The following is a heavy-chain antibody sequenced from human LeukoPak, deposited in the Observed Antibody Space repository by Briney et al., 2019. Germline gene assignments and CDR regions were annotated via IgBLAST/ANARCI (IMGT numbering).Heavy chain of an antibody. CDR2: IKHDGSEK. D-gene: IGHD3-3*01. Sequence: GGSLRLSCAAAGFTFSSYWLSWVRQAPGKGLGWVANIKHDGSEKYYMDSVKGRFTISRDNAKNSLYLQMNSLRAEDTAVYYCARDSSIFGVFWGQGTLVTVSS. CDR3: ARDSSIFGVF. J-gene: IGHJ4*02. V-gene: IGHV3-7*01. CDR1: GFTFSSYW.